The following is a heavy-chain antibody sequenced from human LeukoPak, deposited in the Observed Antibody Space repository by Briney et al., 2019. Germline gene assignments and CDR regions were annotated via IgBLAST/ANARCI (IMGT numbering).Heavy chain of an antibody. J-gene: IGHJ4*02. D-gene: IGHD5-18*01. CDR1: GGSVSSGSYY. V-gene: IGHV4-61*01. Sequence: SETLSLTCTVSGGSVSSGSYYWSWIRQPPGKGLEWIGYIYYSGSTNYNPSLKSRVTISVDTSKNQFSLKLSSVTAADTAVYYCARNPTGYSYGLYDYRGQGTLVSVSS. CDR2: IYYSGST. CDR3: ARNPTGYSYGLYDY.